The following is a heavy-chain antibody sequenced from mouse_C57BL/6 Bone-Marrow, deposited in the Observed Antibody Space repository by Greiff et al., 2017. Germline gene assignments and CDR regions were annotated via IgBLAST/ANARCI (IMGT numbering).Heavy chain of an antibody. Sequence: EVKVEESGGGLVQPGGSMKLSCAASGFTFSDAWMDWVRQSPEKGLEWVAEIRNKANNHATYYAESVKGRFTISRDDSKSSVYLQMNSLRGEDTGIYYCSAYYGSSPWFAYWGQGTLVTVSA. V-gene: IGHV6-6*01. CDR1: GFTFSDAW. J-gene: IGHJ3*01. CDR3: SAYYGSSPWFAY. D-gene: IGHD1-1*01. CDR2: IRNKANNHAT.